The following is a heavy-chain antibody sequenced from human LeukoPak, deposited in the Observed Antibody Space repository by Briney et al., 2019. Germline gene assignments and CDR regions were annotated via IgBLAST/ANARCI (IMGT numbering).Heavy chain of an antibody. V-gene: IGHV4-4*02. CDR3: ARLNADYGYYGPHDAFDI. J-gene: IGHJ3*02. Sequence: SETLSLTCDVSGDSISTPHWWSWVRQPPGKGLEWIGEIFHSGRVNYIPSLQSRVTISKNQISLEVNSVTAADTAVYYCARLNADYGYYGPHDAFDIWGQGTLVAVSS. CDR2: IFHSGRV. CDR1: GDSISTPHW. D-gene: IGHD4-17*01.